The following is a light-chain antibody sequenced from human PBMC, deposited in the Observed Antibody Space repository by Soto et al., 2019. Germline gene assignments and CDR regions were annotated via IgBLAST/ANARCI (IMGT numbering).Light chain of an antibody. J-gene: IGKJ1*01. CDR3: KQHNKXPWT. CDR1: QSLSGN. CDR2: GTS. Sequence: EIVMTQYPDTLSVSQGERATLSCRASQSLSGNLALYQQKPGQAPRLLIYGTSTRATGIPARFSGSGSGTEFTLTISSLQSEEFGVYYSKQHNKXPWTCGQGTKV. V-gene: IGKV3-15*01.